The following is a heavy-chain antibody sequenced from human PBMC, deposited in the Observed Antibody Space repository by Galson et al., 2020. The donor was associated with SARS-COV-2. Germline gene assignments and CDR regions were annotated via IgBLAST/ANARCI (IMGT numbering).Heavy chain of an antibody. CDR3: ARVYQIYDILTGYYQDYDYYGMDG. V-gene: IGHV3-21*01. CDR2: ISSSSSYI. D-gene: IGHD3-9*01. Sequence: GGSLRLSCAASGFTFSSYSMNWVRQAPGKGLEWVSSISSSSSYIYYADSVKGRFTISRDNAKNSLYRQMNSLRAEDTAVYYCARVYQIYDILTGYYQDYDYYGMDGWGQGTTVTVSS. J-gene: IGHJ6*02. CDR1: GFTFSSYS.